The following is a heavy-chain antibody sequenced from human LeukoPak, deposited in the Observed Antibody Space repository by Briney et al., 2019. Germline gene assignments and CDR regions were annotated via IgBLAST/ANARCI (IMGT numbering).Heavy chain of an antibody. Sequence: SETLSLTCAVYGGSFSGYYWSWIRQPPGKGLEWIGEINHSGSTNYNPSLESRVTISVDTSKNQFSLKLSSVTAADTAVYYCARVGYDFDYWGQGTLVTVSS. CDR3: ARVGYDFDY. D-gene: IGHD1-1*01. J-gene: IGHJ4*02. CDR2: INHSGST. V-gene: IGHV4-34*01. CDR1: GGSFSGYY.